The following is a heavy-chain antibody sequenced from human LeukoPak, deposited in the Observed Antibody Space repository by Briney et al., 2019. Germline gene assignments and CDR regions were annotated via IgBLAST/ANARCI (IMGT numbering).Heavy chain of an antibody. Sequence: GGSLRLSCAASGFTVSSNYMSWVRQAPGKGLEWVAVIWYDGSNKYYADSVKGRFTISRDNSKNTLYLQMNSLRAEDTAVYYCARHEFTYYGMDVWGQGTTVTVSS. CDR2: IWYDGSNK. V-gene: IGHV3-33*08. CDR3: ARHEFTYYGMDV. D-gene: IGHD3-10*01. J-gene: IGHJ6*02. CDR1: GFTVSSNY.